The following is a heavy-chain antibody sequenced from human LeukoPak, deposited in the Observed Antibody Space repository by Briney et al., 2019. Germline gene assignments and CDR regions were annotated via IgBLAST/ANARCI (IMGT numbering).Heavy chain of an antibody. J-gene: IGHJ6*02. CDR3: ARVSRYYYYGMDV. V-gene: IGHV1-2*02. Sequence: ASVKVSCKASGYTFTGYYMHWVRQAPRQGLEWMGWINPNSGGTNYAQKFQGRVTMTRDTSISTAYMELSRLRSDDTAVYYCARVSRYYYYGMDVWGQGTTVTVSS. CDR2: INPNSGGT. CDR1: GYTFTGYY.